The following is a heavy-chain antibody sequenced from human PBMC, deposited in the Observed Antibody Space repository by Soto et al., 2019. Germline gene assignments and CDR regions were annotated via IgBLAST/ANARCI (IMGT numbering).Heavy chain of an antibody. Sequence: GGSLRLSCAASGFTFSSYGMHWVRQAPGKGLEWVAVIWYDGSNKYYADSVKGRFTISRDNSKNTLYLQMNSLRAEDTAVYYCARDRYCSGGSCYSEGYFDYWGQGTLVTVSS. J-gene: IGHJ4*02. CDR2: IWYDGSNK. V-gene: IGHV3-33*01. CDR3: ARDRYCSGGSCYSEGYFDY. D-gene: IGHD2-15*01. CDR1: GFTFSSYG.